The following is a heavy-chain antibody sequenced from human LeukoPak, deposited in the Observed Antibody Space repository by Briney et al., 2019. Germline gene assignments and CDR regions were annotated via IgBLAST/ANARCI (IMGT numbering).Heavy chain of an antibody. CDR1: GYTFTGYY. CDR2: INPNSGGT. J-gene: IGHJ4*02. V-gene: IGHV1-2*04. D-gene: IGHD3-16*02. CDR3: ARGGHYDYVWGSYRLFDY. Sequence: GASVKVSCKASGYTFTGYYMHWVRQAPGQGLEWMGWINPNSGGTNYAQKFQGWVTMTRDTSISTAYMELSRLRSDDTAVYYCARGGHYDYVWGSYRLFDYWGQGPWSPSPQ.